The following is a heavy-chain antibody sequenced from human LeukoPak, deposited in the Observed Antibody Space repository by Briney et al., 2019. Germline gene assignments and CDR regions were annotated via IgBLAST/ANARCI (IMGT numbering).Heavy chain of an antibody. Sequence: GESLKISCKGSGYSFTSYWITWVRQMPGKGLEWMGRIDPSDSYTNYSPSSQGHVTISADKSISTAYLQWSSLKASDTAIYYCARHENIFSTFDMWGQGTMVTVSS. CDR3: ARHENIFSTFDM. V-gene: IGHV5-10-1*01. J-gene: IGHJ3*02. D-gene: IGHD3-9*01. CDR2: IDPSDSYT. CDR1: GYSFTSYW.